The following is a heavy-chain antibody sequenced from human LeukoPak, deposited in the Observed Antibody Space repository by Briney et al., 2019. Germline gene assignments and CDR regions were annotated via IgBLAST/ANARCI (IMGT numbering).Heavy chain of an antibody. V-gene: IGHV3-21*01. J-gene: IGHJ4*02. CDR3: ARVRDILTGYYWEGYAWDY. CDR1: GFTFSSYS. Sequence: GGSLRLSCAASGFTFSSYSMNWVRQAPGKGLEWVSSISSSSSYIYYADSVKGRFTISRDNAKNSLYLQMNSLRAEDTAVYYCARVRDILTGYYWEGYAWDYWGQGTLVTVSS. D-gene: IGHD3-9*01. CDR2: ISSSSSYI.